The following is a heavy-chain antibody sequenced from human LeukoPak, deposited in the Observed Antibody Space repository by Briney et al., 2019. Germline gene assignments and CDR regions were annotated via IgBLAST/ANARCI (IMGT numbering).Heavy chain of an antibody. Sequence: GGSLRLSCAASGFTFSSYEMNWVRQAPGKGLEWVSYISSSGSTIYYADSVKGRFTISRDNAKNSLYLQMNSLRAGDTAVYCCAELGITMIGGVWGKGTTVTISS. CDR2: ISSSGSTI. CDR3: AELGITMIGGV. CDR1: GFTFSSYE. J-gene: IGHJ6*04. V-gene: IGHV3-48*03. D-gene: IGHD3-10*02.